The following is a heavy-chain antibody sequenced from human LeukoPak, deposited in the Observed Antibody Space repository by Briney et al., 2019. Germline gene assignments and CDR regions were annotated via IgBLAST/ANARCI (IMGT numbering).Heavy chain of an antibody. Sequence: SETLSLTCTVSGGSIISTTYYWGWLRQPPGNGLEWIGTIYYTGGAYYNPSLKSRVTISVDTSKNQFSLKLSSVTATDTAVYSCARLFSNYYMDVWGKGTTVTVSS. CDR1: GGSIISTTYY. V-gene: IGHV4-39*01. CDR2: IYYTGGA. J-gene: IGHJ6*03. D-gene: IGHD2/OR15-2a*01. CDR3: ARLFSNYYMDV.